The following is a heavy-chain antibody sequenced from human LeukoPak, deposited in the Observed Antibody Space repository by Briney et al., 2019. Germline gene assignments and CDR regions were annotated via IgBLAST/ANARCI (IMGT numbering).Heavy chain of an antibody. D-gene: IGHD5-18*01. Sequence: PSETLSLTCTVSDGSIRSNDYYWGWIRQPPGKGLEWIGSMYYSGSTYYNPSLKSRVTISIDTSKNQFALNLSSVTAADTAVYYCARGSGYSYGRDFDSWGQGTLVTVSS. CDR3: ARGSGYSYGRDFDS. J-gene: IGHJ4*02. CDR2: MYYSGST. CDR1: DGSIRSNDYY. V-gene: IGHV4-39*06.